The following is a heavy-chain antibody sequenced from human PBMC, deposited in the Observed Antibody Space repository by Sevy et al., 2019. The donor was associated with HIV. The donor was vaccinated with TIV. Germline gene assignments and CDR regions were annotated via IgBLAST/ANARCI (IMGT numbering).Heavy chain of an antibody. Sequence: ASVKVSCKASGGTFSSYAISWVRQPPGQGLEWMGGIIPIFGTANYAQKFQGRVTITADESTSTAYMELSSLRSEDTAVYYCARAKSIAARGAFDIWGQGTMVTVSS. J-gene: IGHJ3*02. CDR2: IIPIFGTA. V-gene: IGHV1-69*13. CDR3: ARAKSIAARGAFDI. CDR1: GGTFSSYA. D-gene: IGHD6-6*01.